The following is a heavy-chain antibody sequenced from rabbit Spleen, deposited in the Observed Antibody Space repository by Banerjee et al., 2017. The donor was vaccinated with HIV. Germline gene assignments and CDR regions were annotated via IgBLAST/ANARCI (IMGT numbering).Heavy chain of an antibody. J-gene: IGHJ6*01. V-gene: IGHV1S40*01. CDR1: GFSFSSNEY. CDR2: IDTGSSGFT. D-gene: IGHD1-1*01. Sequence: QSLEESGGDLVKPGASLTLTCTASGFSFSSNEYMCWARQAPGKGLEWIACIDTGSSGFTYFASWAKGRFTISKTSSTTVTLQMTSLTAADTATYFCARDTSSSFSSYGMDLWGQGTLVTVS. CDR3: ARDTSSSFSSYGMDL.